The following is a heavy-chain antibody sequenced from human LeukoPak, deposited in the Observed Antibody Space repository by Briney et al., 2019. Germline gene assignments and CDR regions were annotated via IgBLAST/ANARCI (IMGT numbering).Heavy chain of an antibody. J-gene: IGHJ4*02. D-gene: IGHD2-2*02. V-gene: IGHV3-23*01. Sequence: GGSLRLSCAASGFTFSAYGMSWVRQAPSKGLEWVSAIGGSGVSTYYADSVKGRFTISRDSAKNSLYLRMNSLRAEDAAVYYCARSAPATAITDYWGQGTLVTVSS. CDR3: ARSAPATAITDY. CDR1: GFTFSAYG. CDR2: IGGSGVST.